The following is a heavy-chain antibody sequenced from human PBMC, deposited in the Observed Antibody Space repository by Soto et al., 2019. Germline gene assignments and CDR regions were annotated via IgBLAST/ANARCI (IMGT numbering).Heavy chain of an antibody. V-gene: IGHV4-38-2*01. Sequence: SETLSLTCAVSGYSISTGFNWGWIRQPPGKGLEWIGSIYHSGSTYYNLSLKSRVTISVDTSKNQFSLKLSSVTAADTAVYYCARRGIVATIGHYYYGMDVWGQGTTVPAYS. CDR2: IYHSGST. J-gene: IGHJ6*02. CDR3: ARRGIVATIGHYYYGMDV. CDR1: GYSISTGFN. D-gene: IGHD5-12*01.